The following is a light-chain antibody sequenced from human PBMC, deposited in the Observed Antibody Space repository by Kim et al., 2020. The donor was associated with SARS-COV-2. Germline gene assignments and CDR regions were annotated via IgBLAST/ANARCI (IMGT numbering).Light chain of an antibody. CDR3: LQDSDWPQWT. J-gene: IGKJ1*01. CDR1: QSVSSK. Sequence: EVVMTQSPATLSVSPGERATLSCRASQSVSSKLAWYQQKPGQAPRLLIYGASTRATGIPARFSGSGSGTEFTLTISSLQSEDFAVYYCLQDSDWPQWTFGQGTKVDI. CDR2: GAS. V-gene: IGKV3-15*01.